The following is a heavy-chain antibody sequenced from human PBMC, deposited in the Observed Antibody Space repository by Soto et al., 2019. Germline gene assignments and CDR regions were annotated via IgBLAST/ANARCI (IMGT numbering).Heavy chain of an antibody. Sequence: QVQLVQSGAEGKKPGASVKVSCKASGYTFTSYGISWVRQAPGQVLEWMGWISAYNGNTNEAQKLQGRVTRTTDTSTITAYMELRSLSSYYTAVYYCARDLIVGATPPYYFDYWGQGTLVTVSS. CDR3: ARDLIVGATPPYYFDY. J-gene: IGHJ4*02. V-gene: IGHV1-18*01. CDR2: ISAYNGNT. CDR1: GYTFTSYG. D-gene: IGHD1-26*01.